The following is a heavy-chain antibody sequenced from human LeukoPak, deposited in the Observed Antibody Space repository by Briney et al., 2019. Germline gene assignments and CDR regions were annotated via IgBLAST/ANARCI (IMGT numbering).Heavy chain of an antibody. CDR3: ARAPNSGTLGEDY. Sequence: GGSLRLSCAGSGFTFRTSGMNWVRQAPGKGLEWVGRIRNKANIYTTEYAASVKGRFTISRDDSKNSLYLQMNSLKTEDTAVYYCARAPNSGTLGEDYWGQGTLVTVSS. CDR2: IRNKANIYTT. CDR1: GFTFRTSG. D-gene: IGHD1-26*01. V-gene: IGHV3-72*01. J-gene: IGHJ4*02.